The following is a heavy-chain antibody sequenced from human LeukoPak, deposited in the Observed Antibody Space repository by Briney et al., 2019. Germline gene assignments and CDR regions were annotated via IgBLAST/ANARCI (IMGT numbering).Heavy chain of an antibody. CDR3: ARDRAVIKVDY. CDR2: ISSSSSYI. V-gene: IGHV3-21*01. CDR1: GFTFSSYS. Sequence: GGSLRLSCAASGFTFSSYSMNWVRQAPGKGLEWVSSISSSSSYIYYADSVKGRFTISRDNAKNSLYLQMSSLRAEDTAVYYCARDRAVIKVDYWGQGTLVTVSS. J-gene: IGHJ4*02. D-gene: IGHD2/OR15-2a*01.